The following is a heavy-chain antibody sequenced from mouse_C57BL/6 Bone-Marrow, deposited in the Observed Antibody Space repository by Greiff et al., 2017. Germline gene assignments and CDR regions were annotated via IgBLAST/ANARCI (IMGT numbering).Heavy chain of an antibody. V-gene: IGHV14-4*01. CDR1: GFNIKDDY. Sequence: EVQLQQSGAELVRPGASVKLSCTASGFNIKDDYIHWVKQRPEQGLEWIGWIDPEIGDTEYASKFQGKATITSDPSSHTAYLQLSSLTSEDTAVDYCSSFDGNYFDFWGQGTPLTVAS. CDR3: SSFDGNYFDF. D-gene: IGHD2-3*01. CDR2: IDPEIGDT. J-gene: IGHJ2*01.